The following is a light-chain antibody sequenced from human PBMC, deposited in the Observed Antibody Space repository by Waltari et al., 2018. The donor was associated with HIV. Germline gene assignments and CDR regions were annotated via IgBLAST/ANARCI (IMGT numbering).Light chain of an antibody. J-gene: IGLJ1*01. CDR2: GKN. CDR1: SLRSYY. V-gene: IGLV3-19*01. CDR3: NSRDSSGNHLYV. Sequence: SSELTQDPAVSVALGQTVRITCQGDSLRSYYASWYQQKPGQAPVLVIYGKNNRPSGIPDRFSGSSSGNTASLTITGAQVEDEADYYCNSRDSSGNHLYVFGTGTKVTVL.